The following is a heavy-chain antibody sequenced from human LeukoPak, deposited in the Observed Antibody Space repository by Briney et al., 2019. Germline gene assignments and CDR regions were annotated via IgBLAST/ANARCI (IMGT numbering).Heavy chain of an antibody. CDR1: GGSISSGGYY. D-gene: IGHD2-15*01. CDR3: ARCVAATHWFDP. V-gene: IGHV4-31*03. CDR2: IYYSGST. J-gene: IGHJ5*02. Sequence: PSQTLSLTCTVSGGSISSGGYYWSWIRQHPGKGLEWIGYIYYSGSTYYNPSLKSRVTISVDTSKNQFSLKLSSVTAADTAVYYCARCVAATHWFDPRGQGTLVTVSS.